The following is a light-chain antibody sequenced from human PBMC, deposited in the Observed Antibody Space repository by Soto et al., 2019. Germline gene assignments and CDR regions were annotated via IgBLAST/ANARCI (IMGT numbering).Light chain of an antibody. Sequence: QSASVSGSPGQSITISCTGTSSDVGGYNYVSWYQQHPGKAPKLMIYDVSNRPSGVSNRFSGSKSGNTASLTISGLQAEDEADYYCSSYTSSSTLDFGTGTKLTVL. CDR2: DVS. CDR3: SSYTSSSTLD. CDR1: SSDVGGYNY. V-gene: IGLV2-14*01. J-gene: IGLJ1*01.